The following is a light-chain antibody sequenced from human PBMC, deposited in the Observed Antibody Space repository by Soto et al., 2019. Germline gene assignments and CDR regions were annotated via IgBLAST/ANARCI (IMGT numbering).Light chain of an antibody. V-gene: IGKV2-28*01. Sequence: DIVMTQSPLSLPVTPGEPASISCRSSQSLLHSNEFTYLDWYLQKPEQSPQLLIYLGSNRASGVPDRFSGSGSGTDFTLKISRVEAEDVGVYYCMQALQTPRTFGQGTRLEIK. CDR2: LGS. CDR3: MQALQTPRT. J-gene: IGKJ5*01. CDR1: QSLLHSNEFTY.